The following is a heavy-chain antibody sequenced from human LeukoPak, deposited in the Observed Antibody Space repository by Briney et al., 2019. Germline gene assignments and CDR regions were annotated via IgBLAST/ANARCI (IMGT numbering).Heavy chain of an antibody. CDR3: ARGGVVVPAAQAFDI. CDR1: GGSFSGYY. J-gene: IGHJ3*02. CDR2: INHSGST. D-gene: IGHD2-2*01. Sequence: SETLSLTCAVSGGSFSGYYWSWIRQPPGKGLEWIGEINHSGSTNYNPSLKSRVTISVDTSKNQFSLKLSSVTAADAAVYYCARGGVVVPAAQAFDIWGQGTMVTVSS. V-gene: IGHV4-34*01.